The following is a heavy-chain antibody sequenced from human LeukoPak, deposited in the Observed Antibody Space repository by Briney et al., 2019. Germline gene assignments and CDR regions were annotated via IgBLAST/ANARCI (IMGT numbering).Heavy chain of an antibody. CDR3: ARDLGDDYGGPSDY. Sequence: SQTLSLTCTVSGGSISSGGYYWSWIRQPPGKGLEWIGYIYHSGSTYYNPSLKSRVTISVDRSKNQFSLKLSSVTAADTAVYYCARDLGDDYGGPSDYWGQGTLVTVSS. CDR1: GGSISSGGYY. V-gene: IGHV4-30-2*01. CDR2: IYHSGST. D-gene: IGHD4-23*01. J-gene: IGHJ4*02.